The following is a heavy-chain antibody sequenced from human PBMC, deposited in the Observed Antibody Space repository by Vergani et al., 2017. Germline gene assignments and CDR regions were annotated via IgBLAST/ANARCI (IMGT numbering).Heavy chain of an antibody. CDR2: ISGSGDST. CDR1: GFTFSSYA. D-gene: IGHD1-26*01. Sequence: EVQMLESGGNLVQPGGSLRLSCAASGFTFSSYAMSWVRQAPGKGLEWVSGISGSGDSTYYADSVKGRFTTTRHNSKNTLYLQMNSLRAEDTAVYYCAKERYSGTYSGKYFDYWGQGTLVTVSS. J-gene: IGHJ4*02. CDR3: AKERYSGTYSGKYFDY. V-gene: IGHV3-23*01.